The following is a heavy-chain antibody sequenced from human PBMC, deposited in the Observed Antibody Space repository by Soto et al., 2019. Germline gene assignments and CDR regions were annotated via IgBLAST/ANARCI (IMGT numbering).Heavy chain of an antibody. V-gene: IGHV4-59*08. CDR2: IYYSGST. Sequence: SETLSLSCTVSGGSISSYYWSWIRQPPGKGLEWIGYIYYSGSTNYNPSLKSRVTISVDTSKNQFSLKLSSVTAADTAVYYCARVQYSGYDYWFLGWFDPWGQGTLVNVSS. D-gene: IGHD5-12*01. J-gene: IGHJ5*02. CDR1: GGSISSYY. CDR3: ARVQYSGYDYWFLGWFDP.